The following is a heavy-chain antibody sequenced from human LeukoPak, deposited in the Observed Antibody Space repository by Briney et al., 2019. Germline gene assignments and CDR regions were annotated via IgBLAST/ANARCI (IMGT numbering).Heavy chain of an antibody. D-gene: IGHD5-18*01. V-gene: IGHV4-39*01. CDR3: ARHPPSRGYSYGYPPNYFDY. CDR2: IYYGGST. J-gene: IGHJ4*02. CDR1: GGSISSSSYY. Sequence: SETLSLTCTVSGGSISSSSYYWGWIRQPPGKGLEWIGSIYYGGSTYYNPSLKSRVTISVDTSKNQFSLKLSSVTAADTAVYYCARHPPSRGYSYGYPPNYFDYWGQGTLVTVSS.